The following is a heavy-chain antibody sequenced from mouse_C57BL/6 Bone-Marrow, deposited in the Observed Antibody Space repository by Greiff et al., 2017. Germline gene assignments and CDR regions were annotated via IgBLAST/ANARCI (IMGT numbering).Heavy chain of an antibody. Sequence: VKLVESGAELVKPGASVKMSCKASGYTFTSYWITWVKQRPGQGLEWIGDIYPGSGSTNYNEKFKSKATLTVDTSSSTAYMQLSSLTSEDSAVYYCAREGFYYYGSSDYWGQGTTLTVSS. V-gene: IGHV1-55*01. CDR1: GYTFTSYW. CDR3: AREGFYYYGSSDY. J-gene: IGHJ2*01. D-gene: IGHD1-1*01. CDR2: IYPGSGST.